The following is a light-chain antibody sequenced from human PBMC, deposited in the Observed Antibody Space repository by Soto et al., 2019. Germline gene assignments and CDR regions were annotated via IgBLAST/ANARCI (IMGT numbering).Light chain of an antibody. Sequence: ESVLTQSPGTLSLSPGERATLSCRASQSVSSSYLAWYQQKPGQAPRLPIYGASTRATGIPDRFSGSGSGTDFTLTISRLXPEDFAVYYCQQYGSSPPYTFGQGTKVDIK. CDR2: GAS. V-gene: IGKV3-20*01. J-gene: IGKJ2*01. CDR3: QQYGSSPPYT. CDR1: QSVSSSY.